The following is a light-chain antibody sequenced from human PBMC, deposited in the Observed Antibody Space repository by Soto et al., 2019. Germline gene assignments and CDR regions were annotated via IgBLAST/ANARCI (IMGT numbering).Light chain of an antibody. CDR3: QEYNNWPPWT. CDR2: GAS. CDR1: QSVTSN. Sequence: EIVMTQSPATLSVSPGERATLPSRASQSVTSNLAWYQQKPGQAPRLLIYGASTRATGIPARFSGSGSGTEFTLTISSLQSEDFAIYYCQEYNNWPPWTFGQGTKVDIK. J-gene: IGKJ1*01. V-gene: IGKV3-15*01.